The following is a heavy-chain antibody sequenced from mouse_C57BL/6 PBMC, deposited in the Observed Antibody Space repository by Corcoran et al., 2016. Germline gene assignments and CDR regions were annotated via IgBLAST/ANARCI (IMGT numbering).Heavy chain of an antibody. CDR3: ARLGFAY. Sequence: QIQLVQSGPELKKPGETVKISCKASGYTFTTYGMSWVKQAPGKGLKWMDWINTYSGVPTYADDFKGRFAFSLETSASTAYLQINNLKNEDTATYFCARLGFAYWGQGTLVTVSA. CDR2: INTYSGVP. CDR1: GYTFTTYG. V-gene: IGHV9-3*01. J-gene: IGHJ3*01.